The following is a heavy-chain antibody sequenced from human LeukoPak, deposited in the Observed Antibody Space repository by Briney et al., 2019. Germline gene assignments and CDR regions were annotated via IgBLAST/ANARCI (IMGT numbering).Heavy chain of an antibody. CDR2: IRYDGSNK. D-gene: IGHD5-18*01. J-gene: IGHJ1*01. V-gene: IGHV3-30*02. CDR1: GFTFSSYG. CDR3: AKTYSYGVRGYFQH. Sequence: PGGSLRLSCAASGFTFSSYGMHWVRQAPGKGLEWVAFIRYDGSNKYYADSVKGRFTISRDNSENTLYLQMNSLRAEDTAVYYCAKTYSYGVRGYFQHWGQGTLVTVSS.